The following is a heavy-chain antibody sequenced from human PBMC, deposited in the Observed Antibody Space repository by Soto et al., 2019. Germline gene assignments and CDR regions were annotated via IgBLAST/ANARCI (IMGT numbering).Heavy chain of an antibody. CDR1: GYTFTSHD. CDR3: ARWETYCSSTSCYRQYFDWSRGGIDS. CDR2: MTPNSGDT. V-gene: IGHV1-8*01. Sequence: ASVKVSCKASGYTFTSHDINWVRQAPGQGLEWMGWMTPNSGDTGYAQKFQGRVTMTRNTSINTAYMELNSLRSEDTAVYYCARWETYCSSTSCYRQYFDWSRGGIDSWGQGTLVTVSS. J-gene: IGHJ4*02. D-gene: IGHD2-2*01.